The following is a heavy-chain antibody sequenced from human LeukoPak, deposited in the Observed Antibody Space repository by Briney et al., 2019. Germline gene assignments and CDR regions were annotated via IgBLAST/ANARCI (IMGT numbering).Heavy chain of an antibody. CDR2: IYHSGST. Sequence: SETLSLTCAVSGYSISSGYYWGWIRQPPGKGLEWIGSIYHSGSTYYNPFLKSRVTISVDTSKNQFSLKLSSVTAADTAVYYCARFRVFGVVTNMDVWGKGTTVTVSS. V-gene: IGHV4-38-2*01. J-gene: IGHJ6*03. CDR3: ARFRVFGVVTNMDV. D-gene: IGHD3-3*01. CDR1: GYSISSGYY.